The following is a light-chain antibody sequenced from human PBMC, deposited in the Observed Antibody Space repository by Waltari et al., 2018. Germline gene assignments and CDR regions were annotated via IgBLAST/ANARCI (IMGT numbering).Light chain of an antibody. CDR1: QGISNY. Sequence: DIQMTQSPSSLSASVGDRVTISCRASQGISNYLAWYQQKPGKVPELLIYAAYTLQSGVPPRFSGSGSGTDFTLTISSLQPEDVATYYCQKHDSAPFTFGPGTKVDIK. CDR3: QKHDSAPFT. CDR2: AAY. V-gene: IGKV1-27*01. J-gene: IGKJ3*01.